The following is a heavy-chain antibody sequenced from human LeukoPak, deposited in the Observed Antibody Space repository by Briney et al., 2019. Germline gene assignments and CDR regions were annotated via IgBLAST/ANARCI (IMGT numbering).Heavy chain of an antibody. CDR3: ARVSSSSWWALDY. V-gene: IGHV3-74*01. D-gene: IGHD6-13*01. Sequence: GGSLRLSCAASGFTFSNDWMHWVRQAPGKGLVWVSRVTSDGSGTSYADSVKGRFTISRDNAKNTLYLQMNSLRAEDTAVYYCARVSSSSWWALDYWGQGTLVTVSS. J-gene: IGHJ4*02. CDR2: VTSDGSGT. CDR1: GFTFSNDW.